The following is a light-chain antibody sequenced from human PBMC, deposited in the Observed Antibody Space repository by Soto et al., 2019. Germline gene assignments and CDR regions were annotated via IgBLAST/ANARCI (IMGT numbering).Light chain of an antibody. Sequence: DIQMTQSPSSLSASVGDRVTITCRASQGISNLLGWFQHKPGKAPKRLIYAASSLQGGVPSRFSDSGSGTEFTLTITGLQPEDFADYYCLQHNTYPYTFGQRTKLEIK. CDR3: LQHNTYPYT. CDR2: AAS. V-gene: IGKV1-17*01. J-gene: IGKJ2*01. CDR1: QGISNL.